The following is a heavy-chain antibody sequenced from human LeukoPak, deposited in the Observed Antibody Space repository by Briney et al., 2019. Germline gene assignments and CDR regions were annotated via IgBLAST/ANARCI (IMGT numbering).Heavy chain of an antibody. CDR2: IRYDGNNK. CDR3: AKEIWPTVTIPGRTYFDY. Sequence: GGSLRLSCAAYRFIFSTYGMHWVRQAPGKGLEWVAFIRYDGNNKYYADSVKGRFTISRDNSKNTLYLQMNSLRAEDTAIYYCAKEIWPTVTIPGRTYFDYWGQGALVTVSS. V-gene: IGHV3-30*02. CDR1: RFIFSTYG. D-gene: IGHD4-17*01. J-gene: IGHJ4*02.